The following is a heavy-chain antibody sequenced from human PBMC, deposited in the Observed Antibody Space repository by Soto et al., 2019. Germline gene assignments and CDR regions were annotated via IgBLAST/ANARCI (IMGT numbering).Heavy chain of an antibody. D-gene: IGHD3-22*01. V-gene: IGHV1-69*13. J-gene: IGHJ5*02. CDR1: GGTFSSYA. CDR2: IIPIFGTA. CDR3: ARVVGGSYYDSSGYLPGWFDT. Sequence: ASVKVSCKASGGTFSSYAISWVRQAPGQGLEWMGGIIPIFGTANYAQKFQGRVTITADESTSTAYMELSSLRSEDTAVYYCARVVGGSYYDSSGYLPGWFDTWGQGTLVIVSS.